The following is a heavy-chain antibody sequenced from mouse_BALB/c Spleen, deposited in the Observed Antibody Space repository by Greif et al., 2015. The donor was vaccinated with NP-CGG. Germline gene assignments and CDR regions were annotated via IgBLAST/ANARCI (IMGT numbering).Heavy chain of an antibody. D-gene: IGHD1-1*01. CDR2: ISSGGSYT. CDR3: ARHYGYRYFDV. V-gene: IGHV5-6*01. Sequence: EVNVVESGGDLVKPGGSLKLSCAASGFTFSSYGMSWVRQTPDKRLEWVATISSGGSYTYYPDSVKGRFTISRDNAKNTLYLQMSSLKSEDTAMYYCARHYGYRYFDVWGAGTTVTVSP. J-gene: IGHJ1*01. CDR1: GFTFSSYG.